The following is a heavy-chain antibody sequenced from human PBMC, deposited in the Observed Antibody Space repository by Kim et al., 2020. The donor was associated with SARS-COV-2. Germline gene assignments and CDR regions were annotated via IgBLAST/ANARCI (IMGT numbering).Heavy chain of an antibody. D-gene: IGHD2-21*01. CDR3: AKGDGLIAALAS. V-gene: IGHV3-23*03. Sequence: TYYADSGKGRFTISRDNSKNTLYLQMNSLTDEDTAVYYCAKGDGLIAALASWGQGTLVTVSS. CDR2: T. J-gene: IGHJ5*02.